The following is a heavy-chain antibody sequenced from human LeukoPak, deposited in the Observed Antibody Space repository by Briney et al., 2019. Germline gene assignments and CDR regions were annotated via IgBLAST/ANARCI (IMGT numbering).Heavy chain of an antibody. CDR2: ITSRGTDT. CDR3: ARGRGTTVTASMDV. D-gene: IGHD4-17*01. CDR1: GFSFSSYA. V-gene: IGHV3-64*01. Sequence: GGSLRLSCAASGFSFSSYAMHWVRQAPGKGLEYISGITSRGTDTSYANSVKGRFTISRDNSKNTLYLQMGSLRVEDMAVYYCARGRGTTVTASMDVWGQGTTVTVSS. J-gene: IGHJ6*02.